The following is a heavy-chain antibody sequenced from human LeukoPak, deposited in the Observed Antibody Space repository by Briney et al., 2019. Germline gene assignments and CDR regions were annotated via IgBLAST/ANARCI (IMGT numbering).Heavy chain of an antibody. Sequence: GGSLRLSCAASGFTFSSYAMSWVRQAPGKGLEWVSAISGSGGSTYYADSVKGRFTISRDNAMNSLYLQMNSLRDEDTAVYYCARGGSGYGDYSYFFGLDVWGQGTTVTVSS. CDR3: ARGGSGYGDYSYFFGLDV. J-gene: IGHJ6*02. D-gene: IGHD5-12*01. CDR2: ISGSGGST. V-gene: IGHV3-23*01. CDR1: GFTFSSYA.